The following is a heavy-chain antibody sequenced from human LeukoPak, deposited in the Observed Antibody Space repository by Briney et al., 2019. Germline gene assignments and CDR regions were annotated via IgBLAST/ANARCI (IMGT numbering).Heavy chain of an antibody. CDR2: IYYRGST. V-gene: IGHV4-59*01. D-gene: IGHD2-2*01. J-gene: IGHJ6*03. CDR3: ARRGYCSSTSCYWDYSYYMDV. Sequence: PSETLSLTCTVSGGAFSSYYWSWIGQPPGKGREGMGYIYYRGSTNYNACPKRGGTISVDTCKNQCSHTRSSVTAADTAVYYCARRGYCSSTSCYWDYSYYMDVWGKGTTVTISS. CDR1: GGAFSSYY.